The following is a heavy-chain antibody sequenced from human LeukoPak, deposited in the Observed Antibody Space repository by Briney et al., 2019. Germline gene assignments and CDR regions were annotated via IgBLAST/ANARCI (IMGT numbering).Heavy chain of an antibody. V-gene: IGHV3-74*01. D-gene: IGHD3-3*01. Sequence: PGGSLRLSCVASEFTFSNYWLHWVRQAPGKGPVWVSRINSDGSNTIYADSVKGRFTISRDNAKNKVYVQMNSLRVEDTVIYYCARGGFGHNMDVWGKGTTVTVSS. CDR1: EFTFSNYW. CDR3: ARGGFGHNMDV. CDR2: INSDGSNT. J-gene: IGHJ6*03.